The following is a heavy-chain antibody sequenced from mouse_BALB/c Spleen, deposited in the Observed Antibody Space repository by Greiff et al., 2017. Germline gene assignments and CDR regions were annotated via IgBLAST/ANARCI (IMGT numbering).Heavy chain of an antibody. CDR2: ISYSGST. CDR3: ARDAYDYDVAWFAY. CDR1: GDSITSGY. D-gene: IGHD2-4*01. V-gene: IGHV3-8*02. Sequence: EVQLQESGPSLVKPSQTLSLTCSVTGDSITSGYWNWIRKFPGNKLEYMGYISYSGSTYYNPSLKSRISITRDTSKNQYYLQLNSVTTEDTATYYCARDAYDYDVAWFAYWGQGTLVTVSA. J-gene: IGHJ3*01.